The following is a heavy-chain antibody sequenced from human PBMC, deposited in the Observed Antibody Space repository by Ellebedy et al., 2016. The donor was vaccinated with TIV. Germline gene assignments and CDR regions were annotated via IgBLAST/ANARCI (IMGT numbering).Heavy chain of an antibody. CDR3: ARVLDTMVRGNLNQYYYYGMDV. D-gene: IGHD3-10*01. CDR2: IIPIFGTA. CDR1: GGTFSSYA. V-gene: IGHV1-69*13. J-gene: IGHJ6*02. Sequence: SVKVSXXASGGTFSSYAISWVRQAPGQGLEWMGGIIPIFGTANYAQKFQGRVTITADESTSTAYMELSSLRSEDTAVYYCARVLDTMVRGNLNQYYYYGMDVWGQGTTVTVSS.